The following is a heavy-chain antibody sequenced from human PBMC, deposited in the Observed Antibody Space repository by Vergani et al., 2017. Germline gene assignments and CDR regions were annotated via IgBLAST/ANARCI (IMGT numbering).Heavy chain of an antibody. J-gene: IGHJ6*02. V-gene: IGHV3-48*01. CDR2: ISSSSSTI. D-gene: IGHD2-8*01. Sequence: EVQLVESGGGLVQPGGSLRLSCAASGFTFSSYSMNWVRQAPGKGLEWVSYISSSSSTIYYADSVKGRFTISRDNAKNSLYLQMNSLRAEDTAVYYCAREMVYAPFHYYYGMDVWGQGTTVTVSS. CDR1: GFTFSSYS. CDR3: AREMVYAPFHYYYGMDV.